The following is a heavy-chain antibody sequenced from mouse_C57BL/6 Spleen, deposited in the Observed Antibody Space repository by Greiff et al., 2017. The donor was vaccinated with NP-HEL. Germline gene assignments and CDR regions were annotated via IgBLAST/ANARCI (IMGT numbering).Heavy chain of an antibody. D-gene: IGHD3-3*01. CDR2: IWSDGST. V-gene: IGHV2-6-1*01. J-gene: IGHJ4*01. CDR1: GFSLTSYG. CDR3: ARQGLGRELAMDY. Sequence: VKLMESGPGLVAPSQSLSITCTVSGFSLTSYGVHWVRQPPGKGLEWLVVIWSDGSTTYNSALKSRLSISKDNSKSQVFLKMNSLQTDDTAMYYCARQGLGRELAMDYWGQGTSVTVSS.